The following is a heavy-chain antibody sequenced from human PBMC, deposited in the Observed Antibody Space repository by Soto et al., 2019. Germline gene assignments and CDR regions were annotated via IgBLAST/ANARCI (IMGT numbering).Heavy chain of an antibody. J-gene: IGHJ6*02. D-gene: IGHD3-22*01. CDR2: INPNSGGT. CDR3: ARLPTGEYDSSGYVHYYYGMDV. CDR1: GYTFTGYY. Sequence: ASVKVSCKASGYTFTGYYMHWVRQAPGQGLEWMGWINPNSGGTNYAQKFQGWVTMTRDTSISTAYMELRSLRSDDTAVYYCARLPTGEYDSSGYVHYYYGMDVWGQGTTVTVSS. V-gene: IGHV1-2*04.